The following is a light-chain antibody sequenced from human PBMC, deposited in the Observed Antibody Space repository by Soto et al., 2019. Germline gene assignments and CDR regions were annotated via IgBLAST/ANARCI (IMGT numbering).Light chain of an antibody. CDR3: QEYNSAPRVT. Sequence: DIPMTQSPSSLSASVGDRVTITCRASQGISNYLAWYQQKPGKVPKLLIYAASTLQSGVPSRFSGSGSGTDFTLTISSLQPEDVATYYCQEYNSAPRVTFGPGTKVDIK. CDR1: QGISNY. J-gene: IGKJ3*01. CDR2: AAS. V-gene: IGKV1-27*01.